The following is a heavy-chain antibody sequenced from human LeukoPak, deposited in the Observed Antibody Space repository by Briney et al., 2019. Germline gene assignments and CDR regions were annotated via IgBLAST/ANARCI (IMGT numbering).Heavy chain of an antibody. CDR1: GFTFCSYG. D-gene: IGHD2-15*01. Sequence: QPGGSLRLSXAASGFTFCSYGMHWVRQAPGKGLEWVAFIRYDGSNKYYADSVKGRFTISRDNSKNTLYLQMNSLRAEDTAVYYCAKGWRFYFDYWGQGTLVTVSS. V-gene: IGHV3-30*02. CDR3: AKGWRFYFDY. J-gene: IGHJ4*02. CDR2: IRYDGSNK.